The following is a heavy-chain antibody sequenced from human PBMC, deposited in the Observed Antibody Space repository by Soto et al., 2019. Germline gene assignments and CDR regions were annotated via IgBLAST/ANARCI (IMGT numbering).Heavy chain of an antibody. J-gene: IGHJ6*02. CDR2: IVVGSGNT. V-gene: IGHV1-58*02. D-gene: IGHD1-26*01. CDR1: GFTFTSSA. CDR3: AAASWELLHDPYGMDV. Sequence: SVKVSCKASGFTFTSSAMQWVRQARGQRLEWIGWIVVGSGNTNYAQKFQERVTITRDMSTSTAYMELSSLRSEDTAVYYCAAASWELLHDPYGMDVWGQGTTVTVSS.